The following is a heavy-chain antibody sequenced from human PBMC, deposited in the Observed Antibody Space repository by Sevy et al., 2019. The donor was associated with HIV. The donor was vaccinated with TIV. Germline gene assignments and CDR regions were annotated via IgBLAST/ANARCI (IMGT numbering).Heavy chain of an antibody. J-gene: IGHJ4*02. CDR3: AKGSLEWLSALDD. CDR2: ITGSGGTT. V-gene: IGHV3-23*01. CDR1: EFTFISYA. D-gene: IGHD3-3*01. Sequence: GGSLRLSCAASEFTFISYAMSWVRQAPGKGLEWVSAITGSGGTTYYGDSVRGRFTTTRDNSNNTLYLQMTSLGAEDTAVYYCAKGSLEWLSALDDWGQGTLVTVSS.